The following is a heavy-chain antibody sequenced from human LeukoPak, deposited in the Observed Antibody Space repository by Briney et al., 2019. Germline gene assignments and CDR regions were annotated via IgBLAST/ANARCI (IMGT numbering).Heavy chain of an antibody. CDR1: GGSISSGDYY. Sequence: SETLSLTCTVSGGSISSGDYYWSWIRQPPGKGLEWIGYIYYSGNTYYNPSLKSRVTISVDTSKNQFSLKLSSVTAADTAVYYCARLYYDSSGPYYYGMDVWGQGTTVTVSS. CDR3: ARLYYDSSGPYYYGMDV. J-gene: IGHJ6*02. D-gene: IGHD3-22*01. V-gene: IGHV4-30-4*02. CDR2: IYYSGNT.